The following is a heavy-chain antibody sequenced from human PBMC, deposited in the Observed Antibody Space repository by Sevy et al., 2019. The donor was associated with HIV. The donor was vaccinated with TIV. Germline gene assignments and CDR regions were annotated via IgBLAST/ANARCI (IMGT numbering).Heavy chain of an antibody. D-gene: IGHD6-19*01. CDR3: ARAIGTQVAGLYYFDY. CDR1: GYSISSDYY. CDR2: IYHSGYS. V-gene: IGHV4-38-2*01. Sequence: SETLSLTCAVSGYSISSDYYWGWIRQPPGKGLEWIGSIYHSGYSYYNPSQKSRVTISVDTSKNQFSLKLSSVTAADTAVYYCARAIGTQVAGLYYFDYWGQGTLVTVSS. J-gene: IGHJ4*02.